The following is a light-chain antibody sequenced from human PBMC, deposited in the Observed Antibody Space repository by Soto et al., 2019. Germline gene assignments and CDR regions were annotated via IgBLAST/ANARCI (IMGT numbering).Light chain of an antibody. CDR2: AAS. CDR1: QSISSY. J-gene: IGKJ1*01. V-gene: IGKV1-39*01. Sequence: DIQMTKSPSPLSASVGDRVTISCRALQSISSYLNWYQQKPGKAPKLLISAASSLQSGVPSRFSGSGSGTDFTLTISSLQPEDFATYYCQQSYSTPQAWTFGQGTKVDI. CDR3: QQSYSTPQAWT.